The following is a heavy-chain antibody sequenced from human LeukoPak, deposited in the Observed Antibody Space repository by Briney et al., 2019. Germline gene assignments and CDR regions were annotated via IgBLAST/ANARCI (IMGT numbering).Heavy chain of an antibody. CDR3: AKDRREEGDYNWFDS. D-gene: IGHD2-21*02. CDR2: ITYSGGGT. Sequence: GGSLRLSCTASGFTFSTYAMSWVRQGPGKGLEWVSGITYSGGGTYYADSVKGRFTITRDNSKTTLYLQMDSLRAEDTAVYYCAKDRREEGDYNWFDSWGQGTQVTVSS. V-gene: IGHV3-23*01. J-gene: IGHJ5*01. CDR1: GFTFSTYA.